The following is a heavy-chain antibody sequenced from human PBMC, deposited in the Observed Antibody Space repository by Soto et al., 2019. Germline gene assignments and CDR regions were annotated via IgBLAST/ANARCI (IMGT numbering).Heavy chain of an antibody. CDR3: ARDFGAGLFDY. CDR2: IYSGGST. V-gene: IGHV3-53*01. Sequence: EVQLVESGGGLLQPGGSPRLSCAASGFTVSSNYMSWVRQAPGKGLEWVSVIYSGGSTYYADSVKGRFTISRDNSKNTLYLQMNCLRAEDTAVYYCARDFGAGLFDYWGQGTLVTVSS. D-gene: IGHD3-10*01. J-gene: IGHJ4*02. CDR1: GFTVSSNY.